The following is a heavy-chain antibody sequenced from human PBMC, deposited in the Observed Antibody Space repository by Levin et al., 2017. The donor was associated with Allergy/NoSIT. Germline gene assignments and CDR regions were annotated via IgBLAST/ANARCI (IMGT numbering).Heavy chain of an antibody. CDR2: IYYSGST. V-gene: IGHV4-59*01. J-gene: IGHJ4*02. D-gene: IGHD5-24*01. Sequence: SETLSLTCTVSGGSISSYYWSWIRQPPGKGLEWIGYIYYSGSTNYNPSLKSRVTISVDTSKNQFSLKLSSVTAADTAVYYCARGEGDGYNFDYWGQGTLVTVSS. CDR1: GGSISSYY. CDR3: ARGEGDGYNFDY.